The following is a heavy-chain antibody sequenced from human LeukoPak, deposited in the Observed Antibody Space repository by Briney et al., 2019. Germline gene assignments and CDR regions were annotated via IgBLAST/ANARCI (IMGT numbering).Heavy chain of an antibody. V-gene: IGHV1-69*13. CDR2: IIPIFGTA. CDR1: GYTFASYG. CDR3: ARVPSPLPAAMYSYYYYGMDV. Sequence: GASVKVSCKASGYTFASYGISWVRQAPGQGLEWMGGIIPIFGTANYAQKFQGRVTITADESTSTAYMELSSLRSEDTAVYYCARVPSPLPAAMYSYYYYGMDVWGQGTTVTVSS. D-gene: IGHD2-2*01. J-gene: IGHJ6*02.